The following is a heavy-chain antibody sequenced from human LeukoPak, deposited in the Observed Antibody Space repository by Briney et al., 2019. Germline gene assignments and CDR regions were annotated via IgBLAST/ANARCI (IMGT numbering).Heavy chain of an antibody. V-gene: IGHV4-39*01. D-gene: IGHD1-7*01. Sequence: SETLSLTCTVSGGSISSSSYYWGWIRQPPGKGLEWIGSIYYSGSTYYNPSLKSRVTISVDTSKNQFSLKLSSVTAADTAVYYCARHGLELGAFDIWGQGTMVTVSS. CDR1: GGSISSSSYY. CDR2: IYYSGST. CDR3: ARHGLELGAFDI. J-gene: IGHJ3*02.